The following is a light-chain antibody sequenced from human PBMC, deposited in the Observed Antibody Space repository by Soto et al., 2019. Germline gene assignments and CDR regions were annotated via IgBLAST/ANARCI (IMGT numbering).Light chain of an antibody. Sequence: EIVLTQSPGTLSLSPGERGTLSCRASQSVGSNSLAWYQQKPGQAHRLLIYGASSRATGVPDRFSGSGSGTDFTLTISRLEAEDFAVYSCQHYGTSRVTFGPGTKVEIK. CDR1: QSVGSNS. V-gene: IGKV3-20*01. CDR2: GAS. CDR3: QHYGTSRVT. J-gene: IGKJ3*01.